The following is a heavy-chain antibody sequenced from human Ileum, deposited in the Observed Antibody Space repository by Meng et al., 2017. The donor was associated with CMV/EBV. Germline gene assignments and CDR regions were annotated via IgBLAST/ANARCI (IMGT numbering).Heavy chain of an antibody. CDR3: ANRDTTMAEGWFDP. V-gene: IGHV1-69*05. CDR2: IFPIFGTA. J-gene: IGHJ5*02. D-gene: IGHD5-18*01. CDR1: GGSCSSYA. Sequence: SGGSCSSYAISWVRQAPGQRLEWMGGIFPIFGTANYEQKFQGRVTITTGEFTSTAYMELSSLRSEDTAVYYCANRDTTMAEGWFDPWGQGTLVTVSS.